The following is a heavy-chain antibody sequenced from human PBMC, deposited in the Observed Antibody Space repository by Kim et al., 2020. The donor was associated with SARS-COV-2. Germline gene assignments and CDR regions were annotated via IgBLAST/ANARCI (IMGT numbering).Heavy chain of an antibody. Sequence: GGSLRLSCAASGFTFSSYAMHWVRQAPGKGLEWVAVIWYDGSNKYYADSVKGRFTISRDNSKNTLYLQMNSLRAEDTAVYYCSKSGQKGWANFKYDILTGRFDYWGXGTLVTVSS. CDR3: SKSGQKGWANFKYDILTGRFDY. J-gene: IGHJ4*02. CDR1: GFTFSSYA. D-gene: IGHD3-9*01. CDR2: IWYDGSNK. V-gene: IGHV3-33*06.